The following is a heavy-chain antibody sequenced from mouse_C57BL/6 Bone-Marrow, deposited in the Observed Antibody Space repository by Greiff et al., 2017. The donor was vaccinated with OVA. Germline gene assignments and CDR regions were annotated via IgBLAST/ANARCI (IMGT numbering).Heavy chain of an antibody. CDR3: AIWGLDYDNFDY. Sequence: QVQLKQPGAELVKPGASVKVSCKASGYTFTSYWLHWVKQRPGQGLAWIGRIHPSDSDTNYNQKFKGKATMTVDKSSSTAYMQLSSLTSEDSAVYYCAIWGLDYDNFDYWGQGTTLTVSS. CDR2: IHPSDSDT. D-gene: IGHD2-4*01. V-gene: IGHV1-74*01. J-gene: IGHJ2*01. CDR1: GYTFTSYW.